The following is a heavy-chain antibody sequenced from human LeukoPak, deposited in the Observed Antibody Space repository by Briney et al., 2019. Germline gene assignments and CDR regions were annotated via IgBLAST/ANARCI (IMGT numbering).Heavy chain of an antibody. D-gene: IGHD3-3*01. CDR2: ISYDGSNK. CDR1: GFTFSSYA. V-gene: IGHV3-30*04. J-gene: IGHJ3*02. CDR3: ARVPYYDFQADAFDI. Sequence: GGSLRLSRAASGFTFSSYAMHWFRQAPGKGLEWVAVISYDGSNKYYADSVKGRFTISRDNSKNTLYLQMNSLRAEDTAVYYCARVPYYDFQADAFDIWGQGTMVTVSS.